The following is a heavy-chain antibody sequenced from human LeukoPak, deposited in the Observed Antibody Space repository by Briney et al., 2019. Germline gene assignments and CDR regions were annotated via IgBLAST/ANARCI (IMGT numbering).Heavy chain of an antibody. CDR3: ARSRGDGGHYMDY. D-gene: IGHD3-16*01. J-gene: IGHJ4*02. CDR1: GFTFISYW. V-gene: IGHV3-7*01. Sequence: GGSLRLSCAASGFTFISYWMSWVRQAPGKGLEWVSNINGDGSGKYYVDSVKGRFTISRDNVKKSLCLQMNSLRAEDTAVYYCARSRGDGGHYMDYGGQGPLVTVSS. CDR2: INGDGSGK.